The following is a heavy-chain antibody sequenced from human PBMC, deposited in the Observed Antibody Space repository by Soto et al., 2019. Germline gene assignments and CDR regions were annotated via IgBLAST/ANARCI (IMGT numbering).Heavy chain of an antibody. Sequence: EVQLVESGVGLVQPGGSLRLSCAASGFTFSNYWMSWVRQAPGKGPEWVANIKQDGSEKNYVDSVEGRFTISRDNAKNSLYLQMNILRAEDTAVYYCATYAHHTFDSWGQGTLVTVSS. V-gene: IGHV3-7*01. D-gene: IGHD3-16*01. CDR1: GFTFSNYW. CDR3: ATYAHHTFDS. CDR2: IKQDGSEK. J-gene: IGHJ5*01.